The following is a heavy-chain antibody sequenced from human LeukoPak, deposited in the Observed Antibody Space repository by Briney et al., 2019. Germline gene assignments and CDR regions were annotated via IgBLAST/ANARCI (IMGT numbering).Heavy chain of an antibody. V-gene: IGHV3-48*01. CDR3: ARDLHYSFDY. J-gene: IGHJ4*02. CDR1: GFTFITYS. Sequence: GGSLRPSCAASGFTFITYSINWVRQAQGKGLEWISYISTRSSTISYADSVKGRFTISSDIAKNSLYLQMNSLRAEDTAVYYCARDLHYSFDYWGQGTLVTVSS. D-gene: IGHD2-21*01. CDR2: ISTRSSTI.